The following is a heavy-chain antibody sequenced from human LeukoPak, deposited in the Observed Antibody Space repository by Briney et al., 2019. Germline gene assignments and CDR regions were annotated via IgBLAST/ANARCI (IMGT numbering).Heavy chain of an antibody. V-gene: IGHV3-11*04. Sequence: GGSLRLSCAASGFIFSDYYMNWIRQAPGKGLEWVSSISYSTPFIYYADSVKGRFTISRDNAKNSLYLQMNSLRAEDTAVYYCARGSSNHVGAFDLWGPGTVVTVSS. CDR1: GFIFSDYY. J-gene: IGHJ3*01. D-gene: IGHD1-26*01. CDR2: ISYSTPFI. CDR3: ARGSSNHVGAFDL.